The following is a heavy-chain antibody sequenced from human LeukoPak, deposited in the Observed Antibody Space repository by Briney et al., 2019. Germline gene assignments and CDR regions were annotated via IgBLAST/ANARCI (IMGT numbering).Heavy chain of an antibody. Sequence: GGSLRLSCAASGFTFSTYEMNWVRQAPGKGLVWVSYIVGSGTTTYYADSVKGRFTISRDNAKNSLYLQMNSLRAEDTAVYYCAREGAAAGTGIDYWGQGTLVTVSS. CDR3: AREGAAAGTGIDY. CDR1: GFTFSTYE. D-gene: IGHD6-13*01. J-gene: IGHJ4*02. V-gene: IGHV3-48*03. CDR2: IVGSGTTT.